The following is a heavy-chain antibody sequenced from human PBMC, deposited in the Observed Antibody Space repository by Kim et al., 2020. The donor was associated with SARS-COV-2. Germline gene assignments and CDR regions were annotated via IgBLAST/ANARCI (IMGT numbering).Heavy chain of an antibody. CDR3: ARDGEQWLPTGWFDP. Sequence: DSVKGRVTISRDNSKNTLYLQMNSLRAEDTAVYYCARDGEQWLPTGWFDPWGQGTLVTVSS. V-gene: IGHV3-30*07. J-gene: IGHJ5*02. D-gene: IGHD6-19*01.